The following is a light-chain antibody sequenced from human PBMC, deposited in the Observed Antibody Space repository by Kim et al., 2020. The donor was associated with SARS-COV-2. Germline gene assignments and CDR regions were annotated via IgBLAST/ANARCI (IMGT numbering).Light chain of an antibody. CDR3: LQYDNLPLT. J-gene: IGKJ5*01. V-gene: IGKV1-33*01. CDR1: LDITHY. CDR2: EAR. Sequence: DIQMTQSPSTLSASVGERVTITCQASLDITHYLNWYQLKPGKAPKLLIYEARNLQTGVPSRFSGGGFGTDFTLSINDLQPEDVGTYYCLQYDNLPLTFGQGTRLEIK.